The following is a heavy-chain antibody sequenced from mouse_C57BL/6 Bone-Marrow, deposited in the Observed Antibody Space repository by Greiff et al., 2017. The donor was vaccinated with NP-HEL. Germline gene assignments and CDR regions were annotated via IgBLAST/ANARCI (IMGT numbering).Heavy chain of an antibody. CDR3: AREGGYYYGSSYPWFAY. CDR2: INPSSGYT. Sequence: VKLQESGAELARPGASVKMSCKASGYTFTSYTMHWVKQRPGQGLEWIGYINPSSGYTKYNQKFKDKATLTADKSSSTAYMQLSSLTSEDSAVYYCAREGGYYYGSSYPWFAYWGQGTLVTVSA. D-gene: IGHD1-1*01. CDR1: GYTFTSYT. J-gene: IGHJ3*01. V-gene: IGHV1-4*01.